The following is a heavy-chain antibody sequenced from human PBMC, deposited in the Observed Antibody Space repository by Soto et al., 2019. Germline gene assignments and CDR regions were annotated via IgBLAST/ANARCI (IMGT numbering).Heavy chain of an antibody. CDR3: ASRSPALDY. CDR2: IWYDGSNK. V-gene: IGHV3-33*01. J-gene: IGHJ4*02. Sequence: PGGSLRLSCAASGFIFSSYGMHWVRQAPGKGLEWVAVIWYDGSNKYYADSVKGRFTISRDNSKNTLYLQMNSLRAEDTAVYYCASRSPALDYWGQGTLVTVSS. D-gene: IGHD2-2*01. CDR1: GFIFSSYG.